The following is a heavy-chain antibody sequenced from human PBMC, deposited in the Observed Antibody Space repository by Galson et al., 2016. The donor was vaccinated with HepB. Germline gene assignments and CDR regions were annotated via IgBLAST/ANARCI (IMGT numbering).Heavy chain of an antibody. D-gene: IGHD1-26*01. Sequence: SLRLSCAASEFTFSNYGIHWVRQAPGKGLEWVALISYDGDRKFYADSVRGRFTISRDSSKNTLSLQMNSLRAEDTAVYYCATGGLLSPDDYFEYWGQGTLVTVSS. V-gene: IGHV3-30-3*01. CDR3: ATGGLLSPDDYFEY. CDR2: ISYDGDRK. J-gene: IGHJ4*02. CDR1: EFTFSNYG.